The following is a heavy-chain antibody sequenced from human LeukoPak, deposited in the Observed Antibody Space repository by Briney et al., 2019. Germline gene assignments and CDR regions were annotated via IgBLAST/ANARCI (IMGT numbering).Heavy chain of an antibody. CDR3: ARSASSSWHVRWFDP. V-gene: IGHV4-4*02. D-gene: IGHD6-13*01. J-gene: IGHJ5*02. CDR2: IYHSGST. CDR1: GGSISSSNW. Sequence: PSGTLSLTCAVSGGSISSSNWWSWVRQPPGKGLEWIGEIYHSGSTNYNPSLKSRVTISVDKSKNQFSLKLSSVTAAATAVYYCARSASSSWHVRWFDPWGQGTLVTVSS.